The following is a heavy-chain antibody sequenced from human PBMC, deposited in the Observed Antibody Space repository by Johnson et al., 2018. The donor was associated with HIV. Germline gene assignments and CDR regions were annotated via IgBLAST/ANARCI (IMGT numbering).Heavy chain of an antibody. CDR3: ARDGRGLDAFDI. V-gene: IGHV3-11*04. D-gene: IGHD3/OR15-3a*01. CDR1: EFILSDYY. J-gene: IGHJ3*02. Sequence: QVQLVESGGDLVKPGGSLRLSCGASEFILSDYYISWVRQAPEKGLEWISYISSSGGTIFYADSVKGRFTISRDLAKNTLYLQMNSLRAEDTAVYYGARDGRGLDAFDIWGQGTVVTVSS. CDR2: ISSSGGTI.